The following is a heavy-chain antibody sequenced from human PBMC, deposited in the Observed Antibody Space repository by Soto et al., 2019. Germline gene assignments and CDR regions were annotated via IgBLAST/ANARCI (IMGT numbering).Heavy chain of an antibody. CDR2: ISSSSSNI. J-gene: IGHJ6*02. CDR3: ARITMIKGMDV. V-gene: IGHV3-21*01. D-gene: IGHD3-22*01. CDR1: GFTFSSYG. Sequence: GGSLRLSCAASGFTFSSYGMHWVRQAPGKGLEWVSSISSSSSNIYYADSVKGRFTISRDNAKNTLYLQMNSLRAEDTAVYYCARITMIKGMDVWGQGTTVTVSS.